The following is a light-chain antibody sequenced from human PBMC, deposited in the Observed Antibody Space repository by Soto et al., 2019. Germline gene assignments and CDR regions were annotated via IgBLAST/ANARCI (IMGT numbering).Light chain of an antibody. Sequence: EIVLTQSPGTLSLSPGERATLSCRASQSVSSSYLAWYQQKPGQAPRLLIYGASSRATGIPDRFSGSGSGTDFTLTISRLEPEDFAVYYCYQYFSTPLTFGGGTKVDIK. V-gene: IGKV3-20*01. J-gene: IGKJ4*01. CDR1: QSVSSSY. CDR2: GAS. CDR3: YQYFSTPLT.